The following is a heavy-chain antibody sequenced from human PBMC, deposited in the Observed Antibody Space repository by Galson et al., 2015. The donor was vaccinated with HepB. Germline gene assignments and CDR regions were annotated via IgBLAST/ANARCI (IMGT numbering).Heavy chain of an antibody. CDR3: TRHPDYGDYVGAFDI. V-gene: IGHV3-73*01. CDR2: IRSKANSYAT. D-gene: IGHD4-17*01. CDR1: GFTFSGSA. J-gene: IGHJ3*02. Sequence: SLRLSCAASGFTFSGSAMHWVRQASGKGLEWVGRIRSKANSYATAYAASVKGRFTISRDDSKNTAYLQMNSLKTEDTAVYYCTRHPDYGDYVGAFDIWGQGTMVTVSS.